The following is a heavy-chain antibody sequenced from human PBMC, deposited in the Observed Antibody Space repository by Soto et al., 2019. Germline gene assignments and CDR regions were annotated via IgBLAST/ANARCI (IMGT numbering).Heavy chain of an antibody. CDR3: AKDIRYCSSTSCYIVGGGGLAFDI. CDR2: ISGSGGST. V-gene: IGHV3-23*01. Sequence: GGSLRLSCAASGFTFSSYAMSWVRQAPGKGLEWVSAISGSGGSTYYADSVKGRFTISRDNSKNTLYLQMNSLRAEERAVYYCAKDIRYCSSTSCYIVGGGGLAFDIWGQGTMVTVSS. D-gene: IGHD2-2*01. CDR1: GFTFSSYA. J-gene: IGHJ3*02.